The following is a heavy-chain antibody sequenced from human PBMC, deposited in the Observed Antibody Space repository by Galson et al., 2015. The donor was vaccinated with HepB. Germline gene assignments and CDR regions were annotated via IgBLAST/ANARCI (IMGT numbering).Heavy chain of an antibody. CDR1: GYTFTSNF. V-gene: IGHV1-2*02. CDR2: INPNSGAT. D-gene: IGHD6-19*01. Sequence: SVKVSCKASGYTFTSNFLHWVRQAPGQGLEWMGWINPNSGATNFEQKFKGRVTMTRDTSINTVYMELIKLTSDDTAVYYCARESVAVAGVSAPNDFWGQGTLISVSA. J-gene: IGHJ4*02. CDR3: ARESVAVAGVSAPNDF.